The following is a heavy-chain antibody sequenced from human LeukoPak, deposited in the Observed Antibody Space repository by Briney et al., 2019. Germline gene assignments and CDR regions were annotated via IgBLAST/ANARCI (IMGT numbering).Heavy chain of an antibody. CDR1: GFTFSDYS. J-gene: IGHJ6*02. V-gene: IGHV3-21*01. CDR3: ARSRSVSNYKGMDV. Sequence: GGSLRLSCPASGFTFSDYSMSWVRQAPGKGLEWVSSISSSSDYIYYADSVKGRFTISRDNARNSLYLQMNSLRAGDTAVYYCARSRSVSNYKGMDVWGQGTTVTVSS. D-gene: IGHD5/OR15-5a*01. CDR2: ISSSSDYI.